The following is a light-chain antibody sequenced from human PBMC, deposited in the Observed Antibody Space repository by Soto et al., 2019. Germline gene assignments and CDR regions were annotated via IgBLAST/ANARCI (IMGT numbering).Light chain of an antibody. J-gene: IGLJ3*02. Sequence: QSALTQPRSVSGSPGQSVTISCTGTSSDVGDYNYVSWYQQHPGKAPKVMIYDVSRRPSGVPDRFSGSKSGNTASLTISGLQAEDEADYYCCSYAASYTFWVFGGGTKLTVL. CDR2: DVS. CDR1: SSDVGDYNY. V-gene: IGLV2-11*01. CDR3: CSYAASYTFWV.